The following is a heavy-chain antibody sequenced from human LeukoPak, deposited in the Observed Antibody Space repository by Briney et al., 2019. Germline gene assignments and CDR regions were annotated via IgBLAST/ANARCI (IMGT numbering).Heavy chain of an antibody. D-gene: IGHD5-18*01. Sequence: PGGSLRLSCAASGFTFSSYAMSWVRQAPGKGLEWVSAISGSGGSTYYADSVKGRFTISRDNSKNTLYLQMNSLRAEDTAVYYCAKDQAKLWRPDYFDYWGQGTLVTVSS. CDR3: AKDQAKLWRPDYFDY. CDR1: GFTFSSYA. J-gene: IGHJ4*02. V-gene: IGHV3-23*01. CDR2: ISGSGGST.